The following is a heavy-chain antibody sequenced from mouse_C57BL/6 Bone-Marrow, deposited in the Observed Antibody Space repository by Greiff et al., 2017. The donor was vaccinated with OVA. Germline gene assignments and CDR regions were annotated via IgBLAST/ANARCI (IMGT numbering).Heavy chain of an antibody. CDR3: TWSEPGY. CDR2: IDPENGDT. CDR1: GFNIKDDY. Sequence: EVKLMESGAELVRPGASVKLSCTASGFNIKDDYMHWVKQRPEQGLEWIGWIDPENGDTEYASKFQGKATITADTSSNTAYLQLSSLTSEDTAVYYCTWSEPGYWGQGTTLTVSS. V-gene: IGHV14-4*01. J-gene: IGHJ2*01.